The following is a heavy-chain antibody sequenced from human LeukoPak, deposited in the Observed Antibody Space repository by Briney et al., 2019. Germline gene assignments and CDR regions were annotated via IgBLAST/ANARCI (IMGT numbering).Heavy chain of an antibody. CDR3: ARHKPTDCSSTSCYTGWFDP. CDR2: IYYSGST. V-gene: IGHV4-59*08. Sequence: PSETLSLTCTVSGGSISSYYWSWIRQPPGKGLEWIGYIYYSGSTNYNPSLKSRVTISVDTSKNQFSLKLSFVTAADTAVYYCARHKPTDCSSTSCYTGWFDPWGQGTLVTVSS. CDR1: GGSISSYY. D-gene: IGHD2-2*02. J-gene: IGHJ5*02.